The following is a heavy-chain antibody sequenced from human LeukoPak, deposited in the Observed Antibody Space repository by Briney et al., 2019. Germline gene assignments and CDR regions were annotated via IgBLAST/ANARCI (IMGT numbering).Heavy chain of an antibody. CDR2: IKEDGSEK. J-gene: IGHJ4*02. CDR1: GFTFSSYW. CDR3: ARSTGYPAGY. V-gene: IGHV3-7*01. D-gene: IGHD2-15*01. Sequence: GGSLRLSCTASGFTFSSYWMSWVRQAPGKGLEWVANIKEDGSEKYYVDSVKGRFTISRDNAKDSLYLQMNSLRAEDTAIYYCARSTGYPAGYWGQGTLVTVSS.